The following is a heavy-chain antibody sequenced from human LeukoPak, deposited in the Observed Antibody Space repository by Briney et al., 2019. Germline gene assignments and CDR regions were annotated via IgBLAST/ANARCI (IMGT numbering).Heavy chain of an antibody. Sequence: PGGSLRLSCAASGITFSSDCMNWVRQAPGKGLEWVSYISSSSSTIYYADSVKGRFTISRDNAKNSLYLQMNSLRAEDTAVYYCAGGHVETAMARFDYWGQGTLVTVSS. J-gene: IGHJ4*02. CDR2: ISSSSSTI. CDR3: AGGHVETAMARFDY. D-gene: IGHD5-18*01. V-gene: IGHV3-48*04. CDR1: GITFSSDC.